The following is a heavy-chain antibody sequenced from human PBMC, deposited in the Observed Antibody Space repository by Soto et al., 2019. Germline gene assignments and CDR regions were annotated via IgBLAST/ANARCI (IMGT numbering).Heavy chain of an antibody. D-gene: IGHD6-19*01. CDR3: ARDSGWYDN. CDR1: GFTYSTYW. V-gene: IGHV3-7*01. CDR2: IKEDGSAK. J-gene: IGHJ4*02. Sequence: EVQLVESGGGLVQPGGSLRLSCAASGFTYSTYWRIWVRQAPGKGLECVANIKEDGSAKYYVDSLKGRFTISRDNVKNSQYLQMNSLRAEDTAVYYCARDSGWYDNWGQGTLVTVSS.